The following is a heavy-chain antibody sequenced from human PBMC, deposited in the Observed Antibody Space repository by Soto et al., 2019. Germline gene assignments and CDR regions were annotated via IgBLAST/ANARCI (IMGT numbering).Heavy chain of an antibody. CDR1: GGSISSYY. CDR3: ARALSSAAGLYFDF. D-gene: IGHD6-13*01. J-gene: IGHJ4*02. Sequence: QVQLQESGPGLVKPSETLSLTCTVSGGSISSYYWSWIRQPAGKGMEWIGRIHTTDGTNYNPSLKSRVTMAIGTSNNQFSLKLSSLTAADTAVYYCARALSSAAGLYFDFWGQGTLVTVSS. V-gene: IGHV4-4*07. CDR2: IHTTDGT.